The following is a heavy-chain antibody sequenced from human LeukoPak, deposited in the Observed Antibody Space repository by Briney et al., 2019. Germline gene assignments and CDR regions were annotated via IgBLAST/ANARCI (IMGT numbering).Heavy chain of an antibody. CDR3: AKDGGFGDFDY. CDR1: GFPFSSHG. Sequence: GGSLRLSCAGSGFPFSSHGMNWVRQAPGKGLEWVSGISPGGGPTYYADSVRGRFSISRDDLKNTLYLQMTNLRAEDTAVYYCAKDGGFGDFDYWGQGTLVTVSS. D-gene: IGHD3-10*01. V-gene: IGHV3-23*01. CDR2: ISPGGGPT. J-gene: IGHJ4*02.